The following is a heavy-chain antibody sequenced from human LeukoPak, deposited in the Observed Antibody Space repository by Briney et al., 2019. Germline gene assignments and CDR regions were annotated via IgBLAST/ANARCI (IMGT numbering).Heavy chain of an antibody. J-gene: IGHJ5*02. CDR3: AKGIAVAGDNWFDP. Sequence: PGGTLRLSCAASGFTFSSYGMSWVRQAPGKGLEWVSAISGSGGSTYYADSVKGRFTISRDNSKNTLYLQMNSLRAEDTAVYYCAKGIAVAGDNWFDPWGQGTLVTVSS. D-gene: IGHD6-19*01. CDR1: GFTFSSYG. V-gene: IGHV3-23*01. CDR2: ISGSGGST.